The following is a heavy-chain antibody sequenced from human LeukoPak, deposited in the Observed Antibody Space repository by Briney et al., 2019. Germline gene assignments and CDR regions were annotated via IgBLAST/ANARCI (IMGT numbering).Heavy chain of an antibody. Sequence: PGGSLRLSCAASGFTFRNYNMHWVRQAPGKGLEWVAFIQFDGGKKVYADSVEGRFTVSRDNSKNTLYLEIDRLRAEDTAVFYCVKVDCDGAGCFRPESWGQGTLVTVSS. CDR3: VKVDCDGAGCFRPES. V-gene: IGHV3-30*02. J-gene: IGHJ5*02. CDR2: IQFDGGKK. CDR1: GFTFRNYN. D-gene: IGHD2-21*01.